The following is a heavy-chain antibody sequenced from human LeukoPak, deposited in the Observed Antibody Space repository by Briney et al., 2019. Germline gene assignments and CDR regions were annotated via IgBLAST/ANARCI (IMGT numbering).Heavy chain of an antibody. J-gene: IGHJ4*02. Sequence: ASVKVSCKASGYTFTSYYMHWVRQAPGQGLEWMGGIIPIFGTANYAQKFQGRVTITADESTSTAYMELSSLRSEDTAVYYCASGNDQLVRGVIHYYFDYWGQGTLVTVSS. CDR2: IIPIFGTA. CDR3: ASGNDQLVRGVIHYYFDY. D-gene: IGHD3-10*01. CDR1: GYTFTSYY. V-gene: IGHV1-69*13.